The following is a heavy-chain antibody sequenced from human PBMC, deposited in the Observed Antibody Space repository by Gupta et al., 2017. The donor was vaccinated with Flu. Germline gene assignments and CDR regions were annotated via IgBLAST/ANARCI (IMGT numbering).Heavy chain of an antibody. CDR1: EYG. D-gene: IGHD3-10*01. Sequence: EYGMSWVRHGPGKGLEWVATINEHGDRTDYADFVEGRFIISRDNAKRSLYLQIDSLRAEDTAVYHCVRDLGTHGPENWFDPWGQGTLVTVST. CDR2: INEHGDRT. CDR3: VRDLGTHGPENWFDP. J-gene: IGHJ5*02. V-gene: IGHV3-20*01.